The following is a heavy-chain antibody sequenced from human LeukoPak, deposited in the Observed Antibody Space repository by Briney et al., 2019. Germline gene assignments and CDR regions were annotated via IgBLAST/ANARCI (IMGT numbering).Heavy chain of an antibody. J-gene: IGHJ4*02. Sequence: PSETLSLTCTVSGDSISSYSWSWIRQPPGMGLVWIRYIYYSGSTDYNPSLKNRVTISVNTSKNQFSLRLDSVTAADTAVYYCARGKRYFDYWGQGTLVTVSS. CDR3: ARGKRYFDY. CDR2: IYYSGST. CDR1: GDSISSYS. D-gene: IGHD3-9*01. V-gene: IGHV4-59*01.